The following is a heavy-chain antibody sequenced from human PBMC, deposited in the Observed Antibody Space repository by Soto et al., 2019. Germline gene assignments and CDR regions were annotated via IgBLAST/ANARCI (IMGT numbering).Heavy chain of an antibody. Sequence: GGSLRLSCAASGFTFSSYSMNWVRQAPGKGLEWVSSISSSSSYIYYADSVKGRFTISRDNAKNSLYLQMNSLRAEDTAVYYCARGGSGYSGNDPFGVDVWGQGTTVTVSS. D-gene: IGHD5-12*01. CDR3: ARGGSGYSGNDPFGVDV. CDR1: GFTFSSYS. V-gene: IGHV3-21*01. J-gene: IGHJ6*02. CDR2: ISSSSSYI.